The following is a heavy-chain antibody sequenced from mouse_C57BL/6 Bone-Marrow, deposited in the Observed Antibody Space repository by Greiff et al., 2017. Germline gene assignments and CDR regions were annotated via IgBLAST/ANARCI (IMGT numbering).Heavy chain of an antibody. J-gene: IGHJ3*01. D-gene: IGHD2-5*01. Sequence: QVQLQQPGAELVKPGASVKLSCKASGYTFTSYWMHWVKQRPGRGLEWIGRIDPNRGGTKYNEKFKSKATLTVDNPSSTAYMQLSSLTSEDSAVYYCARSGYSNYVTWFAYWGQGTLVTVSA. CDR1: GYTFTSYW. V-gene: IGHV1-72*01. CDR2: IDPNRGGT. CDR3: ARSGYSNYVTWFAY.